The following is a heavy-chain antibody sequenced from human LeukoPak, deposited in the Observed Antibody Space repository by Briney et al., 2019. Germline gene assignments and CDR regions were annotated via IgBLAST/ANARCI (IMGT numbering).Heavy chain of an antibody. J-gene: IGHJ4*02. CDR2: ISPQKGNT. Sequence: ASLKVSCQAAGYNFSIYGITWVRQAPGQGLEWLGWISPQKGNTYSARSLQGRVTLTTDTSTNTAYLDLRSLTSADTALYYCARAGVHVAVAGTADHWGPGTLITVS. CDR1: GYNFSIYG. CDR3: ARAGVHVAVAGTADH. D-gene: IGHD6-19*01. V-gene: IGHV1-18*01.